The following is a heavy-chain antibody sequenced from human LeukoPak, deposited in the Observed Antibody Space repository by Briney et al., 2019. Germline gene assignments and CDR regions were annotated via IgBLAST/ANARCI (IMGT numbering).Heavy chain of an antibody. D-gene: IGHD3-3*01. CDR1: GGSVSSYY. CDR2: IYYSGST. Sequence: SETLSLTCTVSGGSVSSYYWSWIRQPPGKGLEWIGYIYYSGSTNYNPSLKSRVTISVDTSKNQFSLKLSSVTAADTAVYYCARRKEWMLDYWGQGTLVTVSS. V-gene: IGHV4-59*02. CDR3: ARRKEWMLDY. J-gene: IGHJ4*02.